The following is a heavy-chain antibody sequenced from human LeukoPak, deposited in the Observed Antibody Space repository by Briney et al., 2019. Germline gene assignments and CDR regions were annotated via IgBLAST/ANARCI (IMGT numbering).Heavy chain of an antibody. V-gene: IGHV4-59*01. Sequence: SETLSLTCTVSAGSINNYYWSWIRQPPGKGLEWIGYIYYSGSTNYDPSLKSRVTISVDTSKKQVSLNLSSVTAADTAVYYCARVAARYVGMDVWGQGTTVTVSS. CDR1: AGSINNYY. D-gene: IGHD6-6*01. J-gene: IGHJ6*02. CDR3: ARVAARYVGMDV. CDR2: IYYSGST.